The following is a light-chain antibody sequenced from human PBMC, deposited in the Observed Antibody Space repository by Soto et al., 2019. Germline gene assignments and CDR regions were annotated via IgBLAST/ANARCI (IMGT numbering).Light chain of an antibody. CDR1: QSVSTN. V-gene: IGKV3-11*01. Sequence: VMTQSPATLSVSPGARAALSCRASQSVSTNLARYQQKPGQPPRLLISGASSRATGVPDRFSGAVSGTDFTLTIRGLEPEDFAFYYGQQRSKWPPVTFGQGTRLEIK. CDR2: GAS. J-gene: IGKJ5*01. CDR3: QQRSKWPPVT.